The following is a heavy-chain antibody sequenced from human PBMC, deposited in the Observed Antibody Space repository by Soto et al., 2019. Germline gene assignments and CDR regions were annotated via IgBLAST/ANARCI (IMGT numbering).Heavy chain of an antibody. J-gene: IGHJ4*01. CDR1: GFTFTISW. D-gene: IGHD2-8*01. CDR2: IKSKTDGGTT. V-gene: IGHV3-15*07. CDR3: TTDSYSTIIIVRFDY. Sequence: PGGSLRLSCAASGFTFTISWINWVRQAPGKGLEWVGRIKSKTDGGTTDYAEPVKGRFDISRDDSNNMVYLQMNSLKIEDTAIYYCTTDSYSTIIIVRFDYWGHGTLVTVSS.